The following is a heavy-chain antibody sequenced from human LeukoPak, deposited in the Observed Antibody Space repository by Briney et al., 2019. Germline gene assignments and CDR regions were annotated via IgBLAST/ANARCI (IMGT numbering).Heavy chain of an antibody. CDR3: AKRIYGYYYYYGMDV. Sequence: ASVKASCKASGYTFTSYDINWVRQAPGQGLEWMGWMNPNSGNTGYAQKFQGRVTMTRNTSISTAYMELSSLRSGDTAVYYCAKRIYGYYYYYGMDVWGRGTTVTVSS. V-gene: IGHV1-8*01. CDR1: GYTFTSYD. CDR2: MNPNSGNT. D-gene: IGHD2/OR15-2a*01. J-gene: IGHJ6*02.